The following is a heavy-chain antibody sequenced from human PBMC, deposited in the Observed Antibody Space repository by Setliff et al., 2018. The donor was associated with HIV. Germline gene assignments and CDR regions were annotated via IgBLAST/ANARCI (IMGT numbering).Heavy chain of an antibody. J-gene: IGHJ3*02. Sequence: ESLTISCKAVDYTFTTYWIGWVRQMPGEGLEWMGIIYPEDSNIKYNPSFQTQVTISADKSISTAYLQVHNLRASDTATYYCAGRDGRSMNAFEIWGPGTMVTVSS. V-gene: IGHV5-51*01. D-gene: IGHD6-13*01. CDR3: AGRDGRSMNAFEI. CDR2: IYPEDSNI. CDR1: DYTFTTYW.